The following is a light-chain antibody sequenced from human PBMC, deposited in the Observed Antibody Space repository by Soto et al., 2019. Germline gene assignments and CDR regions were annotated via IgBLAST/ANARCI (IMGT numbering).Light chain of an antibody. J-gene: IGKJ1*01. Sequence: EIVLTQSPGTLSLSPGERATLSCRASQSVSSSYLAWCQQKPGQAPRLLIYGASSRATGIPDRFSGSGSGTDFTLTISRLEPEDFAVYYCQQYGSSRWTFGQGTKVDIK. CDR1: QSVSSSY. V-gene: IGKV3-20*01. CDR3: QQYGSSRWT. CDR2: GAS.